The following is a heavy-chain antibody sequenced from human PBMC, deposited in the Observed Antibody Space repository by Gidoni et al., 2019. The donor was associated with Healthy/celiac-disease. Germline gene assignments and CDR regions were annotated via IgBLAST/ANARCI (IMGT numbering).Heavy chain of an antibody. V-gene: IGHV3-15*01. CDR1: GFTFSTAW. CDR3: NTADYDFWSGGTNH. J-gene: IGHJ5*02. CDR2: NKSKNDGWKK. Sequence: EVQLVESGGGLVKPGGSLRLSCAASGFTFSTAWMSWVRQAPGKGLGVVGRNKSKNDGWKKEHAAPVKGKFNISRDDSKNTLYLQMNSLKNEDTAVYYCNTADYDFWSGGTNHWGQGTLVTVSS. D-gene: IGHD3-3*01.